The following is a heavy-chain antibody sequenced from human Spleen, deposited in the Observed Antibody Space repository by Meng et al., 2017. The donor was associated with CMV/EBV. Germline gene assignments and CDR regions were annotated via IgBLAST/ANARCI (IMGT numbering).Heavy chain of an antibody. CDR1: GFTFSSHW. CDR3: ARDDDEEVYDYWSRYYSSVPYYGMDV. V-gene: IGHV3-48*04. D-gene: IGHD3-3*01. Sequence: GESLKISCAASGFTFSSHWMTWVRQAPGKGLEWISYTSSSSRTIYYADSVKGRFTISRDNAKNSLYLQMNSLRAEDTAVYYCARDDDEEVYDYWSRYYSSVPYYGMDVWGQGTTVTVSS. CDR2: TSSSSRTI. J-gene: IGHJ6*02.